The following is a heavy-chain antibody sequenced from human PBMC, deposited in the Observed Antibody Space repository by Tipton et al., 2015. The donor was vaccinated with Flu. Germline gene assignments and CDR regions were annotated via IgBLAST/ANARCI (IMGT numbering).Heavy chain of an antibody. CDR1: GGSISSYY. CDR2: INYDGSTI. Sequence: LSLTCTVSGGSISSYYWNWIRQPPGKGLEWVANINYDGSTIYYVESVKGRFAISRDNAKNSLYLQMNNLRAEDTAVYYCTRRLVEDWGQGTHVTVSS. CDR3: TRRLVED. V-gene: IGHV3-7*01. J-gene: IGHJ4*02.